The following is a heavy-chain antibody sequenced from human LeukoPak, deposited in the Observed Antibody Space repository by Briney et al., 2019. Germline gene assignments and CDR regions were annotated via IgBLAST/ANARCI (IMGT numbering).Heavy chain of an antibody. D-gene: IGHD6-13*01. Sequence: GRSLRLSCASSGFTFSNYGMHWVRQAPGKGLEWVAVIASDGRDKKYAESVKGRFTISRDNSKNTLYLQMNSLGAEDTAVYYCARDKFTAAGEAFDIWGQGTMVTVSS. CDR3: ARDKFTAAGEAFDI. CDR2: IASDGRDK. CDR1: GFTFSNYG. V-gene: IGHV3-30*03. J-gene: IGHJ3*02.